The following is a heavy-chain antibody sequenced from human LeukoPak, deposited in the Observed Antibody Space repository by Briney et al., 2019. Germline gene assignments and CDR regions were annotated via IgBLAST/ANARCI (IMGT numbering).Heavy chain of an antibody. D-gene: IGHD6-13*01. V-gene: IGHV3-23*01. CDR3: ARYSSFDY. Sequence: PGGPLSFSCAASGSTFSSYAMSWVRPPPGKGLEWVSAISGSGGSTYYADSVKGRFTISRDNSKNTLYLQMNSLRAEDTAVYYCARYSSFDYWGQGTLVTVSS. J-gene: IGHJ4*02. CDR1: GSTFSSYA. CDR2: ISGSGGST.